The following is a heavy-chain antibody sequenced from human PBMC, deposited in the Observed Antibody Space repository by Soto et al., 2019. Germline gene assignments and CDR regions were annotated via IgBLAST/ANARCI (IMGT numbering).Heavy chain of an antibody. CDR1: GCTFTSYG. D-gene: IGHD3-22*01. V-gene: IGHV1-18*04. CDR3: ARDSSYYYDSSGALDAFDI. CDR2: ISAYNGNT. J-gene: IGHJ3*02. Sequence: ASVKVSFKAAGCTFTSYGISWLRHAPGQGLEWMGWISAYNGNTNYAQKLQGRVTMTTDTSTSTAYMELRSLRSDDTAVYYCARDSSYYYDSSGALDAFDIWGQGTMVTVSS.